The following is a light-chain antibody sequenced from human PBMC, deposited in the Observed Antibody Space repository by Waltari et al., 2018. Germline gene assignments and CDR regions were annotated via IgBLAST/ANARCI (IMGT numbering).Light chain of an antibody. CDR1: SGHITNV. CDR2: VNSDGSH. Sequence: QLVPTQSPSASASLGASVKLTCTLSSGHITNVIAWLQQRPEKGPRYLMKVNSDGSHNKGDEIPDRFSGSGSGAERYLSISSLQSEDEADYICQTGGHGTWVFGGGTKLTVL. CDR3: QTGGHGTWV. J-gene: IGLJ3*02. V-gene: IGLV4-69*01.